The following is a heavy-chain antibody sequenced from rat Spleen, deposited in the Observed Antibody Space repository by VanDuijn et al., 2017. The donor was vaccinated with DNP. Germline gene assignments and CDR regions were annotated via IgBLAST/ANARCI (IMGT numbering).Heavy chain of an antibody. CDR2: ISYNGGTP. Sequence: EVQLVESGGGLVQPGRSLKLSCAASGFIFSNYWMTWIRQAPAKGLEWVATISYNGGTPYYRDSVKGRFTISRDNAQSTLYLQMDSLRSEDTATYYCSIDYYSASFDYWGQGVMVTVSS. CDR3: SIDYYSASFDY. D-gene: IGHD1-1*01. V-gene: IGHV5-31*01. CDR1: GFIFSNYW. J-gene: IGHJ2*01.